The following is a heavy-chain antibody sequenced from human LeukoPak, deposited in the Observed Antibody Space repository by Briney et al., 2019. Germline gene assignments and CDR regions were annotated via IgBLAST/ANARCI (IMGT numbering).Heavy chain of an antibody. CDR2: INPNSGGT. V-gene: IGHV1-2*02. J-gene: IGHJ6*03. CDR1: GYTFTSYG. D-gene: IGHD2-2*01. CDR3: ARVEVPAAMVSNHYYYYYMDV. Sequence: ASVKVSCKASGYTFTSYGISWVRQAPGQGLEWMGWINPNSGGTNYAQKFQGRVTMTRDTSISTAYMELSRLRSDDTAVYYCARVEVPAAMVSNHYYYYYMDVWGKGTTVTVSS.